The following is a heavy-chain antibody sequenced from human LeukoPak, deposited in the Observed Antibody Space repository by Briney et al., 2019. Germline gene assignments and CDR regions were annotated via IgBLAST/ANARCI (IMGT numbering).Heavy chain of an antibody. Sequence: PSETLSLTCTVSGGSISSSSYYWGWIRQPPGKGLEWIGSIYYSGSTYYNPSLKSRVTISVDTSKNQFSLKLSSVTAADTAVYYCARHGVGYSNYYYWGQGTLVTVSS. CDR3: ARHGVGYSNYYY. CDR1: GGSISSSSYY. CDR2: IYYSGST. J-gene: IGHJ4*02. D-gene: IGHD4-11*01. V-gene: IGHV4-39*01.